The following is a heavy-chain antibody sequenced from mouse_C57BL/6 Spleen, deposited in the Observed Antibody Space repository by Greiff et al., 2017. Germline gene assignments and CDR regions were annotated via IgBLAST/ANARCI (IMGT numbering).Heavy chain of an antibody. CDR2: SRNKANDYTT. CDR3: ARDLYYYGSSPWYFDV. CDR1: GFTFSDFY. D-gene: IGHD1-1*01. V-gene: IGHV7-1*01. Sequence: EVKLMESGGGLVQSGRSLRLSCATSGFTFSDFYMEWVRQAPGKGLEWIAASRNKANDYTTEYSASVKGRFIVSRDTSQSILYLQMNALRAEDTAIYYCARDLYYYGSSPWYFDVWGTGTTVTVSS. J-gene: IGHJ1*03.